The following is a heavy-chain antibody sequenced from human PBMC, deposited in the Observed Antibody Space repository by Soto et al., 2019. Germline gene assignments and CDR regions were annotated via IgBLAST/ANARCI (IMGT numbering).Heavy chain of an antibody. J-gene: IGHJ4*02. V-gene: IGHV4-59*01. CDR2: IFYSGST. CDR1: GGSISSYY. Sequence: SETLSLTCTVSGGSISSYYWSWIRQPPGKGLEWIGYIFYSGSTNYNPSLKSRVTISVDTSKNQFSLKLSSVTAADTAVYYCARDGYYYDSSGYQRVYYFDYWGQGTLVTVS. D-gene: IGHD3-22*01. CDR3: ARDGYYYDSSGYQRVYYFDY.